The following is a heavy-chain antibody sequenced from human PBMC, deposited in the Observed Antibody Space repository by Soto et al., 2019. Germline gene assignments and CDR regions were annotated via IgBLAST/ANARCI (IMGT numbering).Heavy chain of an antibody. D-gene: IGHD6-19*01. Sequence: GGSLRLSCAASGFTFSSYAMHWVRQAPGKGLEWVAVISYDGSNKYYADSVKGRFTISRDNSKNTLYLQMNSLRAEDTAVYYCARDHDSSGWYGWFDPWGQGTLVTVSS. CDR1: GFTFSSYA. V-gene: IGHV3-30-3*01. CDR3: ARDHDSSGWYGWFDP. CDR2: ISYDGSNK. J-gene: IGHJ5*02.